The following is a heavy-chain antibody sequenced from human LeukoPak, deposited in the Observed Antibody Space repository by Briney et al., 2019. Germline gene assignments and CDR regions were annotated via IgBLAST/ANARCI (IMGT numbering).Heavy chain of an antibody. V-gene: IGHV3-23*01. CDR3: AKDTYFDY. J-gene: IGHJ4*02. CDR2: IDPSGVDT. CDR1: GFTFSSYA. Sequence: GGSLRLSCAVSGFTFSSYAMTWVRQAPGKGLEWVSCIDPSGVDTFYADSLRGRFTISRDNSKNTLYLQMNSLRAEDTAVYYCAKDTYFDYWGQGTLVTVSS.